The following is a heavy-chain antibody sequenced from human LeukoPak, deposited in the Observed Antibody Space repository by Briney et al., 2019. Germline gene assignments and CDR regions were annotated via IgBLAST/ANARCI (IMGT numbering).Heavy chain of an antibody. V-gene: IGHV4-59*12. J-gene: IGHJ4*02. D-gene: IGHD6-19*01. CDR1: GGSISSYH. Sequence: SETLSLTCTVSGGSISSYHWSWFRQAPGKGLEWIGYMYNSGSTNCNPSLKSRVTISVDMSKNQFSLKLSSVTAADTAVYYCARYHKYSSGWYSPGPQLFDYWGQGTLVTVSS. CDR3: ARYHKYSSGWYSPGPQLFDY. CDR2: MYNSGST.